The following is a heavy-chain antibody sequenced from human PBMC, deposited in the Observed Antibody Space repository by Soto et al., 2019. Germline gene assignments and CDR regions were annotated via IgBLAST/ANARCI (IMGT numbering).Heavy chain of an antibody. Sequence: VPLVECGGDLVQPGGSLRLSCAASGFTFSSHWMSWVRQAPGKGLEWVANIKGDGSEKYYVDSVKGRFTISRDNAKNSLFLQMNSLRVEDTALYYCSKDVRWGQGTLVTVSS. CDR2: IKGDGSEK. J-gene: IGHJ4*02. V-gene: IGHV3-7*04. CDR3: SKDVR. CDR1: GFTFSSHW.